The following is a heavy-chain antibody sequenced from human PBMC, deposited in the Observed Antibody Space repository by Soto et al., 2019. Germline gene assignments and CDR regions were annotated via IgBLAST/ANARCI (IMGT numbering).Heavy chain of an antibody. V-gene: IGHV1-69*01. D-gene: IGHD3-22*01. J-gene: IGHJ3*02. CDR2: IIPIFGTA. Sequence: KVSCKASGGTFSSYAISWVRQAPGQGLEWMGGIIPIFGTANYAQTFQGRVTITADESTSTAYMELSSLRSEDTAVYYCARDDFHYYDSSGPGGAFDIWGQGTMVTVSS. CDR3: ARDDFHYYDSSGPGGAFDI. CDR1: GGTFSSYA.